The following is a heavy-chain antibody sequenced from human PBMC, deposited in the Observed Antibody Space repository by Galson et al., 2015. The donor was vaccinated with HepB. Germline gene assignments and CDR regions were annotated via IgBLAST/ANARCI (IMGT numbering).Heavy chain of an antibody. Sequence: SVKVSCKASGYTFTSYVIHWVRQAPGQRLEWMGWINAGNGNTRYSQKFQGRVTIIRDTSATTAYMELSSLRSEDTAVYYCARDYDSSGNSPFDYWGQGTLVTVSS. CDR3: ARDYDSSGNSPFDY. CDR1: GYTFTSYV. CDR2: INAGNGNT. V-gene: IGHV1-3*01. J-gene: IGHJ4*02. D-gene: IGHD3-22*01.